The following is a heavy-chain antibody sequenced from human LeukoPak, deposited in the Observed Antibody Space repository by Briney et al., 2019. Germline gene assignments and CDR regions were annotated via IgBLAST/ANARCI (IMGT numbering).Heavy chain of an antibody. D-gene: IGHD4-17*01. CDR1: GFTFSFYS. Sequence: PGGSLRLSCAASGFTFSFYSMNWVRQAPGKGLEWVSYISRSSSSSTIYYADSVKGRFTISRDNSKNTLYLQMNNLRAEDTAVYYCARVVRTTGAFDIWGQGTMVTVSS. V-gene: IGHV3-48*01. J-gene: IGHJ3*02. CDR2: ISRSSSSSTI. CDR3: ARVVRTTGAFDI.